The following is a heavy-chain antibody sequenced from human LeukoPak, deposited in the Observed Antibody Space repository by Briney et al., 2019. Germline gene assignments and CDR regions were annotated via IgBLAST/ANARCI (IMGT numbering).Heavy chain of an antibody. CDR1: GYTFTNSH. CDR2: INPNSGGT. Sequence: ASVKVSCKASGYTFTNSHMNWVRQAPGQGLEWMGWINPNSGGTNYAQKFQGRVTMTRDTSISTAYMELSRLRSDDTAVYYCASDGHFRRNFDYWGQGTLVTVSS. D-gene: IGHD3-3*02. J-gene: IGHJ4*02. CDR3: ASDGHFRRNFDY. V-gene: IGHV1-2*02.